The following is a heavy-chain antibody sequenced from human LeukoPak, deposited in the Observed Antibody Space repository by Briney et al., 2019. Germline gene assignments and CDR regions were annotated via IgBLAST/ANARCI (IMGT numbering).Heavy chain of an antibody. D-gene: IGHD6-19*01. Sequence: ASVKVSCKASGYTFTGYYMHWVRQAPGQGLEWMGWINPNSGGTNYAQKFQGRVTMTRDTSISTAYMELSRLRSDDTAVYYCARIQQWLVGTNAFDIWGQGTMVTVSS. CDR2: INPNSGGT. CDR1: GYTFTGYY. J-gene: IGHJ3*02. V-gene: IGHV1-2*02. CDR3: ARIQQWLVGTNAFDI.